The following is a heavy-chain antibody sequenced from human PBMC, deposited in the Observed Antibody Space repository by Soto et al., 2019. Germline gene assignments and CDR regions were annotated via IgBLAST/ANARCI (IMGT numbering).Heavy chain of an antibody. CDR1: GGSISSYY. D-gene: IGHD1-20*01. CDR3: ARFITGTTDWFDP. CDR2: IYYSGST. J-gene: IGHJ5*02. Sequence: SETLXLTCTVSGGSISSYYWSWIRQPPGKGLEWIGYIYYSGSTNYNPSLKSRVTISVDTSKNQFSLKLSSVTAADTAVYYCARFITGTTDWFDPWGQGTPVTVSS. V-gene: IGHV4-59*08.